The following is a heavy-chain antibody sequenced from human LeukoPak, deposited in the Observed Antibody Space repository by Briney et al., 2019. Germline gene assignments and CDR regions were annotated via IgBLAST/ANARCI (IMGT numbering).Heavy chain of an antibody. CDR1: GGPISSYY. D-gene: IGHD2-2*01. V-gene: IGHV4-4*07. J-gene: IGHJ5*02. Sequence: SETLSLTCTVSGGPISSYYWSWIRQPAGKGLEWIGRIYTSGSANYNPSLKSRVTISVDKSKNQFSLKLSSVTAADTAVYYCASDLFCSSTSCVNWFDPWGQGTLVTVSS. CDR3: ASDLFCSSTSCVNWFDP. CDR2: IYTSGSA.